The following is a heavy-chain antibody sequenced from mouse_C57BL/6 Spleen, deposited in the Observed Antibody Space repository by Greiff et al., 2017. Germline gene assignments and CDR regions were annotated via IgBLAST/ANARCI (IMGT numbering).Heavy chain of an antibody. CDR3: ARRVYDGYFDG. Sequence: VQLKQSVAELVRPGASVKLSCTASGFTIKNTYMHWVKQRPEQGLEWIGRIDPANGNTKYAPKFQGKATLTADTSSNTAYLQLSSLTSEDTAIYYCARRVYDGYFDGWGTGTTVTVSS. J-gene: IGHJ1*03. CDR2: IDPANGNT. D-gene: IGHD2-12*01. V-gene: IGHV14-3*01. CDR1: GFTIKNTY.